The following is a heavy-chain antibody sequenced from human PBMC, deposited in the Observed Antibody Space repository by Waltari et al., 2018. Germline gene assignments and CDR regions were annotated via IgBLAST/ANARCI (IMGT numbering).Heavy chain of an antibody. CDR1: GGSFSGYY. CDR3: ARGLAVAGYFFDY. Sequence: QVQLQQWGAGLLKPSETLSLTCAVYGGSFSGYYWSWIRQPPGKGLEWIGEINHSGSTNYNPSLNSRVTISVDTSKNQFSLKLSSVTAADTAVYYCARGLAVAGYFFDYWGQGTLVTVSS. CDR2: INHSGST. D-gene: IGHD6-19*01. J-gene: IGHJ4*02. V-gene: IGHV4-34*01.